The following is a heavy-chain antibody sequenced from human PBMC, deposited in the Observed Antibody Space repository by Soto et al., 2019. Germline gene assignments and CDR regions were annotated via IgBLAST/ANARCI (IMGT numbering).Heavy chain of an antibody. CDR1: GFTFSSYA. CDR3: AKDRLWFGELLYYYYGMDV. Sequence: PGGSLRLSCAASGFTFSSYAMSWVRPAPGKGLEWVSAISGSGGSTYYADSVKGRFTISRDNSKNTLYLQMNSLRAEDTAVYYCAKDRLWFGELLYYYYGMDVWGQGTTVTVSS. D-gene: IGHD3-10*01. CDR2: ISGSGGST. V-gene: IGHV3-23*01. J-gene: IGHJ6*02.